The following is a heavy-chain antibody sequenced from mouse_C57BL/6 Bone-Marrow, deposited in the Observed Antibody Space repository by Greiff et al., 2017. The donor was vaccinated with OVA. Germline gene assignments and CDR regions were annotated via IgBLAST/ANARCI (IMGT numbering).Heavy chain of an antibody. CDR1: GYTFTDYE. J-gene: IGHJ2*01. D-gene: IGHD2-5*01. Sequence: VKLLESGAELVRPGASVTLSCKASGYTFTDYEMHWVKQTPVHGLEWIGAIDPETGGTAYNQKFKGKAILTADKSSSTAYMELRSLTSEDSAVYYCTRDSNGFDYWGQGTTLTVSS. CDR2: IDPETGGT. V-gene: IGHV1-15*01. CDR3: TRDSNGFDY.